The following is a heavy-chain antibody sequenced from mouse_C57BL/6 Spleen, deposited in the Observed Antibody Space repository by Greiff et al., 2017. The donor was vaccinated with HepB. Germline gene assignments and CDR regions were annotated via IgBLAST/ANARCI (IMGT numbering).Heavy chain of an antibody. D-gene: IGHD1-1*01. V-gene: IGHV2-2*01. CDR1: GFSLTSYG. Sequence: VQLQQSGPGLVQPSQSLSITCTASGFSLTSYGVHWVRQSPGKGLEWLGVIWSGGSTDYNAAFISRLSISKDNSKSQVFFKMNSLQADDTAIYYCARRHYYGSSYAMDYWGQGTSVTVSS. CDR2: IWSGGST. CDR3: ARRHYYGSSYAMDY. J-gene: IGHJ4*01.